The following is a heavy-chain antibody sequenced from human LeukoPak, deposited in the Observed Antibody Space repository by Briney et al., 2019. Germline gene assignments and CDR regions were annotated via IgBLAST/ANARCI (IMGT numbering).Heavy chain of an antibody. CDR2: INSDGSST. J-gene: IGHJ5*02. Sequence: PGGSLRLSCAASGFTFSTYAMAWVRQAPGKGLVWVSRINSDGSSTSYADSVKGRFTISRDNAKNTLYLQMNSLRAEDTAVYYCAREDSYVQEDWFDPWGQGTLVTVSS. CDR3: AREDSYVQEDWFDP. V-gene: IGHV3-74*01. CDR1: GFTFSTYA. D-gene: IGHD3-16*01.